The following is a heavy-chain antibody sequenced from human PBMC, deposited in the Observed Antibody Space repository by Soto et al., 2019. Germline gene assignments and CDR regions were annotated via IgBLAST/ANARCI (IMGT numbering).Heavy chain of an antibody. J-gene: IGHJ6*02. CDR2: IYDSGNT. V-gene: IGHV4-4*02. Sequence: SETLSLTCVVSGDSITTYKWWTWLLQTPCKGLEWIGEIYDSGNTRYNPSLKSRVTISKDTSKNELSLKLNSVTVADTAVYYCATCQLGEYYYAMDIWGQGTTVTVSS. D-gene: IGHD7-27*01. CDR3: ATCQLGEYYYAMDI. CDR1: GDSITTYKW.